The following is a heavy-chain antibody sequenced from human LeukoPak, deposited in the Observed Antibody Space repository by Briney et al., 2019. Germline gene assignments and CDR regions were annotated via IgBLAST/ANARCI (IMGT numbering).Heavy chain of an antibody. CDR3: ARQPPTVRGRDYYYYMDV. Sequence: SVKVSCKASGGTFSSYAISWVRQAPGQGLEWMGGIIPIFGTANYAQKFQGRVTITADESTSTAYMELSSLRSEDTAVYYCARQPPTVRGRDYYYYMDVWGKGTTVTISS. J-gene: IGHJ6*03. D-gene: IGHD3-10*01. CDR2: IIPIFGTA. V-gene: IGHV1-69*13. CDR1: GGTFSSYA.